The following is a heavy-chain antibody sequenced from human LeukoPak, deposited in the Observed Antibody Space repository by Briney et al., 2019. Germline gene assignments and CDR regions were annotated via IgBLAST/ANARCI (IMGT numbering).Heavy chain of an antibody. Sequence: PSETLSLTCTVSGGSISSYYWSWIRQPPGKGLEWIGYIYTSGSTNYNPSLKSRVTISVDTSKNQFSLKLRSVTAADTAVYYCARVSGEAAGTGFIDSWGQGTLVTVSS. CDR3: ARVSGEAAGTGFIDS. J-gene: IGHJ4*02. D-gene: IGHD6-13*01. V-gene: IGHV4-4*09. CDR1: GGSISSYY. CDR2: IYTSGST.